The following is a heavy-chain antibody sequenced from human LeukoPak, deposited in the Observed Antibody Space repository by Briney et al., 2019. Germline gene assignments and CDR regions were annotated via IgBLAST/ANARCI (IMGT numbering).Heavy chain of an antibody. CDR3: ARESGSHLPPLEWLFYTYNWLDP. V-gene: IGHV1-3*01. D-gene: IGHD3-3*01. Sequence: ASVKVSCKASGYTFTNYAMHWVRQAPGQRLEWMGWINAGNGNTKYSQKFQGRVTITRDTSASTAYMELSSLRSEDTAVYYCARESGSHLPPLEWLFYTYNWLDPWGQGTLVTVSS. CDR2: INAGNGNT. CDR1: GYTFTNYA. J-gene: IGHJ5*02.